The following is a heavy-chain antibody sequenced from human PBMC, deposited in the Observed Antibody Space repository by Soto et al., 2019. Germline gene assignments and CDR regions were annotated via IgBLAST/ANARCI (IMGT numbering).Heavy chain of an antibody. CDR2: IYSGGTT. D-gene: IGHD2-2*03. CDR1: GFTVSNNY. Sequence: EVQLVESGGGLVQPGGSLRLSCAASGFTVSNNYMSWVRQAPGKGLEWVSLIYSGGTTYYADSVKGRFTISRDNSKNTLYLQMNSLRAEDTAVCYCASPGGYCSSASCPYDYWGQGTLVTVSS. CDR3: ASPGGYCSSASCPYDY. J-gene: IGHJ4*02. V-gene: IGHV3-66*01.